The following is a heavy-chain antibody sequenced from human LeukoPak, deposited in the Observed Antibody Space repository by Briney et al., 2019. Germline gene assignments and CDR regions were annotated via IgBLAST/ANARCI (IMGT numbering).Heavy chain of an antibody. D-gene: IGHD1-20*01. V-gene: IGHV3-23*01. CDR3: ARLLVYNSGGEAFDH. Sequence: GGSLRLSCAASDFTFTTYAMTWVRQAPGKGLEWVSSISGGGDITYYTDSVKGRFTISRDNAKNSLYLQMNSLRAEDTAVYYCARLLVYNSGGEAFDHWGQGTLVTVSS. CDR2: ISGGGDIT. CDR1: DFTFTTYA. J-gene: IGHJ4*02.